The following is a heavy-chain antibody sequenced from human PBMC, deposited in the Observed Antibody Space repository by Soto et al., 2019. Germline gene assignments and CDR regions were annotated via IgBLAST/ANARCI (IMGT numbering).Heavy chain of an antibody. CDR2: INHSGST. Sequence: SETLSLTCAVYGGSFSGYYWSWIRQPPGKGLEWIGEINHSGSTNYNPSLKSRVTISVDTSKNQFSLKLSSVTAADTAVYYCARGALSSSWYDNFDYWGQGTLDTVSS. V-gene: IGHV4-34*01. J-gene: IGHJ4*02. CDR3: ARGALSSSWYDNFDY. CDR1: GGSFSGYY. D-gene: IGHD6-13*01.